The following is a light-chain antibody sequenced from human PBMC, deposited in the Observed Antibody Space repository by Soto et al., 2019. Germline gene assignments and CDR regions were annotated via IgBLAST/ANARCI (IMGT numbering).Light chain of an antibody. Sequence: EIVLTQSPGPLSLSPGEKATLSCRASQGVSSNYLALYQQKSGQAPRLLLYGTSSRATGIPERFSGSGSGTDFTLTISSLKPADFATYYCQQANSFHRVTFGGGTKVDIK. CDR3: QQANSFHRVT. CDR1: QGVSSNY. CDR2: GTS. V-gene: IGKV3-20*01. J-gene: IGKJ4*01.